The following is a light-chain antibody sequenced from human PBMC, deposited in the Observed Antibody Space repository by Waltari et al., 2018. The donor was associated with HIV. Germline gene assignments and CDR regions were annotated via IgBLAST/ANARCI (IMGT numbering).Light chain of an antibody. CDR3: AAWDDSLNGNV. V-gene: IGLV1-44*01. J-gene: IGLJ1*01. Sequence: QSVLTQPPSASGTPGQRVTISCSGSSSNIGTNTVNWYQQLPGTAPKLLLYTTNQRPSGVPDRFSGTKSGTSAALAISGLQSEDEADYYWAAWDDSLNGNVFGPGTKVTVL. CDR1: SSNIGTNT. CDR2: TTN.